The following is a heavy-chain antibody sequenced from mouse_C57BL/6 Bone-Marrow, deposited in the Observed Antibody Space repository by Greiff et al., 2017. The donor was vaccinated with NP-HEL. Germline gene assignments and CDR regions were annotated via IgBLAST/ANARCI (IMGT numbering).Heavy chain of an antibody. Sequence: QVQLKQPGAELVKPGASVKLSCKASGYTFTSYWMQWVKQRPGQGLEWIGEIDPSDSYTNYNQKFKGKATLTVDTSSSTAYMQLSSLTSEDSAVYYCARGDCYAMDYWGQGTSVTVSS. J-gene: IGHJ4*01. CDR1: GYTFTSYW. V-gene: IGHV1-50*01. CDR2: IDPSDSYT. D-gene: IGHD3-3*01. CDR3: ARGDCYAMDY.